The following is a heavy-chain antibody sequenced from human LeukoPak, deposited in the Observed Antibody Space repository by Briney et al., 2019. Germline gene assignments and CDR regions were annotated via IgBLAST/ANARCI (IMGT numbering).Heavy chain of an antibody. CDR1: GFTFSSYD. V-gene: IGHV3-13*01. D-gene: IGHD6-13*01. CDR2: IGTAGDT. Sequence: SGGSLRLSCAASGFTFSSYDMHWVRHATGKGLEWVSAIGTAGDTYYPGSVKGRFTISRENAKNSLYLQMNSLRAGDTAVYYCARGGPSSSWSNWFDPWGQGTLVTVSS. CDR3: ARGGPSSSWSNWFDP. J-gene: IGHJ5*02.